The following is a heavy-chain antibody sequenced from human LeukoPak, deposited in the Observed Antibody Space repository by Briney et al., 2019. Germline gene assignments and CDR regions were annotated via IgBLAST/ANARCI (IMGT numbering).Heavy chain of an antibody. CDR2: MKQDGSEK. V-gene: IGHV3-7*01. J-gene: IGHJ2*01. Sequence: GGSLRLSCAASGFTFSSYWMSWVRQAPGKGLDWVANMKQDGSEKYCVDSVKGRFTISRDNAKNSLYLQMNSLGAEDTAVYYCARDHSTSWSTLDLWGRGTLVTVSS. D-gene: IGHD6-13*01. CDR1: GFTFSSYW. CDR3: ARDHSTSWSTLDL.